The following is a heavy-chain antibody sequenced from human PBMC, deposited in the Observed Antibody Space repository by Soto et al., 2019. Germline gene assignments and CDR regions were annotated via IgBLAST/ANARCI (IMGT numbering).Heavy chain of an antibody. CDR2: IYTSGST. V-gene: IGHV4-4*07. D-gene: IGHD2-15*01. CDR3: ASGRYCSGGSCYRPLVY. J-gene: IGHJ4*02. Sequence: QVQLQESGPGLVKPSETLSLTCTVSGASFSSYYWSWIRQPAGKGLEWIGRIYTSGSTNYNPSLKSRVTMSVDTSKNQFSLRLNSVTAADTAVYSCASGRYCSGGSCYRPLVYWGQGTLVTVSS. CDR1: GASFSSYY.